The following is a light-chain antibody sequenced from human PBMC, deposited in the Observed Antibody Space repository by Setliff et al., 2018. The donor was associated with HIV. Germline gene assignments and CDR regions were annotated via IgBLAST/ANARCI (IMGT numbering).Light chain of an antibody. J-gene: IGLJ1*01. CDR2: DVS. Sequence: QSALTQPHSVSGSRGQSVTFSCTGASSDVGAHTSVSWYQQHPGKAPKLILYDVSKRPSGVPARFSGFQSGNTASLIISGLQPEDEADYYCCSYAGRYTFVFGSGTKVTVL. V-gene: IGLV2-11*01. CDR3: CSYAGRYTFV. CDR1: SSDVGAHTS.